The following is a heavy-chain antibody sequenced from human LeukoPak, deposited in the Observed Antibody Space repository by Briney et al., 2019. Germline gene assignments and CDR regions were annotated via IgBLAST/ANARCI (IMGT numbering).Heavy chain of an antibody. J-gene: IGHJ4*02. CDR1: GFTVSSNS. Sequence: PGGSLRLSCTVSGFTVSSNSMSWVRQAPGKGLEWISFIYSDNTHYSDSVKGRFTISRDNSKNTLYLHMNSLRAEDTAVYYCERRAGAYSHPYDYWGQGTLVTVSS. D-gene: IGHD4/OR15-4a*01. CDR3: ERRAGAYSHPYDY. CDR2: IYSDNT. V-gene: IGHV3-53*01.